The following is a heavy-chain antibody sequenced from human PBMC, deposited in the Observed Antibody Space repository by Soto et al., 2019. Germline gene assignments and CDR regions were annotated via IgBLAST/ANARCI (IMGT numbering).Heavy chain of an antibody. Sequence: VQLMQSGAEVKKPGSSVKVSCKSSGGTFSSHSINWVRQAPGPGLEWMGGIITLFGTSHYAQNFQGRVTMTADQSTSTAYMELNSLSSDDTAVYYCAREVGYGDFSAALLDWGQGTLVTVSS. J-gene: IGHJ4*02. D-gene: IGHD2-21*01. CDR3: AREVGYGDFSAALLD. CDR2: IITLFGTS. V-gene: IGHV1-69*01. CDR1: GGTFSSHS.